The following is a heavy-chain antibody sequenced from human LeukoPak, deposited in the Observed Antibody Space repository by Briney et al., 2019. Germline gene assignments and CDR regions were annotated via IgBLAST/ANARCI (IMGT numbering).Heavy chain of an antibody. Sequence: GGSLRLSCAASGFTFSSYAMHWVRQAPGKGLEYVSAISSNGGSTYYADSVKGRFTISRDNSKNTLYLQMNSLRAEDTAVYYCARGGSSHPFDPWGQGTLVTVSS. J-gene: IGHJ5*02. CDR1: GFTFSSYA. D-gene: IGHD6-13*01. CDR2: ISSNGGST. CDR3: ARGGSSHPFDP. V-gene: IGHV3-64*02.